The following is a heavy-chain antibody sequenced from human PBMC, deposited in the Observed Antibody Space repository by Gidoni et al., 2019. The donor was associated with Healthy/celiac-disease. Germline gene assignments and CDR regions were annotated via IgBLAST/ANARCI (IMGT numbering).Heavy chain of an antibody. CDR1: GGTSSSDA. D-gene: IGHD3-3*01. Sequence: VSCKASGGTSSSDAISWVRQAPGQGLEWMGGIIPIFGTANYAQKFQGRVTIPADKSTSTAYMELSSLRSEDTAVYYCASGDDFWSGYYYREDYYYGMHVWGQGTTVTVSS. CDR2: IIPIFGTA. CDR3: ASGDDFWSGYYYREDYYYGMHV. V-gene: IGHV1-69*06. J-gene: IGHJ6*02.